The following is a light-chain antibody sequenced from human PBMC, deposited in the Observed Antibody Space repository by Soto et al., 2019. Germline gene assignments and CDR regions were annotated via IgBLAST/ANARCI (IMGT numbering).Light chain of an antibody. CDR1: SSDFGGYNY. Sequence: QSALPQPASVSGSPGQSITISCTGTSSDFGGYNYVSWYQQHPGKAPNLMIYDVSNRPAGVSNRFSGSKSGNTADLTISGLQAEDEADYYCSSYTSRSTLVFGGGTKLTVL. CDR3: SSYTSRSTLV. CDR2: DVS. J-gene: IGLJ2*01. V-gene: IGLV2-14*01.